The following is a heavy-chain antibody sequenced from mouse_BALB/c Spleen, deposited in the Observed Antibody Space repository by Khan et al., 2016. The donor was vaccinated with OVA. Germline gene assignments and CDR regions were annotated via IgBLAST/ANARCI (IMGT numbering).Heavy chain of an antibody. J-gene: IGHJ4*01. CDR1: GYTFTTAG. CDR3: ARGWAAYYRDDGGAMEY. V-gene: IGHV9-4*02. CDR2: INTHSGVP. D-gene: IGHD2-14*01. Sequence: QIQLVQSGPELKKPGETVRISCKASGYTFTTAGIQWVQKMPGKGLKWIGWINTHSGVPKYAEDFKGRFAFSLEISVNTAYLQITNLKNEDTATYLCARGWAAYYRDDGGAMEYWGQGTSVTVSS.